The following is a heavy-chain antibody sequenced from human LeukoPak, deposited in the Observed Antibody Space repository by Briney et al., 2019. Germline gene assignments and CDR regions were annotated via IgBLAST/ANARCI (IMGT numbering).Heavy chain of an antibody. CDR3: AKDSGYGDYGVEYFQH. CDR1: GFTFSSYA. D-gene: IGHD4-17*01. CDR2: ISGSGGST. J-gene: IGHJ1*01. V-gene: IGHV3-23*01. Sequence: PGGSLRLSCAASGFTFSSYAMSWVRQAPGKGLEWVSAISGSGGSTYYADSVKGRFTISRDNSKNTLYLQMNSLRAEDTAVYYCAKDSGYGDYGVEYFQHWGQGTLVTVSS.